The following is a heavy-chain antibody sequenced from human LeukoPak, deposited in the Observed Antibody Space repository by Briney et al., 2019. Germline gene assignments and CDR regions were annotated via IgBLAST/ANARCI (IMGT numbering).Heavy chain of an antibody. D-gene: IGHD3-22*01. CDR1: GFTFSSYA. CDR3: AKTTYYYDSSGPEAFDY. Sequence: GGSLRLSCGASGFTFSSYAMSWVRQAPGKGLEWVSAISGSGGSTYYADSVKGRFTISRDNSKDTLYLQMNSLRAEDTAVYYCAKTTYYYDSSGPEAFDYWGQGTLVTVSS. J-gene: IGHJ4*02. CDR2: ISGSGGST. V-gene: IGHV3-23*01.